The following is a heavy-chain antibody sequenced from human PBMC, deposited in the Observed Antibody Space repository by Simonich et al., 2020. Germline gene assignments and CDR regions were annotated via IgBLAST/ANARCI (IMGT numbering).Heavy chain of an antibody. Sequence: QVQLVQSGAEVKKPGASVKVSCNASGYPFTGYSMHWVRQAPGQVLEGRGWINPNRGGTNDAQKLQGRVTMTRDTSISTAYMELSRLRSDDTAVYYCARGGLGHWYFDLWGRGTLVTVSP. CDR2: INPNRGGT. V-gene: IGHV1-2*02. CDR1: GYPFTGYS. CDR3: ARGGLGHWYFDL. D-gene: IGHD6-25*01. J-gene: IGHJ2*01.